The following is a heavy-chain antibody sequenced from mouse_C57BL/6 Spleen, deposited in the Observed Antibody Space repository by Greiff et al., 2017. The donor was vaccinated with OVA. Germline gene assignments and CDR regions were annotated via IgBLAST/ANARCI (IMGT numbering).Heavy chain of an antibody. Sequence: GGGLVQPKGSLKLSCAASGFTFNTYAMHWVRQAPGKGLEWVARIRSKSSNYATYYADSVKDRFTISRDDSQSMLYLQMNNLKTEDTAMYYCVRGSYYGSSFLYAMDYWGQGTSVTVSS. J-gene: IGHJ4*01. CDR1: GFTFNTYA. CDR2: IRSKSSNYAT. V-gene: IGHV10-3*01. CDR3: VRGSYYGSSFLYAMDY. D-gene: IGHD1-1*01.